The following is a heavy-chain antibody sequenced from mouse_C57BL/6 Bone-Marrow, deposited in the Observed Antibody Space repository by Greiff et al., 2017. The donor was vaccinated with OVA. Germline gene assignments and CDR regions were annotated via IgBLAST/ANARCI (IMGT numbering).Heavy chain of an antibody. D-gene: IGHD2-3*01. Sequence: QVQLQQSGAELVRPGTSVKMSCKASGYTFTNYWIGWAKQRPGHGLEWIGDIYPGGGYNNYTAKFKGKATLTADKSSRTAYMQFSSLTSEDSAIYYCARRGWLPHFDYWGQGTTLTVSS. CDR3: ARRGWLPHFDY. V-gene: IGHV1-63*01. J-gene: IGHJ2*01. CDR1: GYTFTNYW. CDR2: IYPGGGYN.